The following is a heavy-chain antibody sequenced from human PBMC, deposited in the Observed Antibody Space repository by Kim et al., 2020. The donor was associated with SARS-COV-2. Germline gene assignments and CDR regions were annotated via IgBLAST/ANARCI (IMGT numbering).Heavy chain of an antibody. CDR1: GGSFSGYY. J-gene: IGHJ4*02. CDR2: INHSGST. CDR3: ARVKGALLSGLRHYFDY. V-gene: IGHV4-34*01. D-gene: IGHD4-17*01. Sequence: SETLSLTCAVYGGSFSGYYWSWIRQPPGKGLEWIGEINHSGSTNYNPSLKSRVTISVDTSKNQFSLKLSSVTAADTAVYYCARVKGALLSGLRHYFDYWGQGNLVTVSS.